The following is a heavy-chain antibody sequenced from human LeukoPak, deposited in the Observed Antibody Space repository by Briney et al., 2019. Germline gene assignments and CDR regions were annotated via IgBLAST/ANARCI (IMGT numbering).Heavy chain of an antibody. J-gene: IGHJ4*02. CDR1: GFTFSSYV. D-gene: IGHD4-23*01. Sequence: KTGGSLILSCAASGFTFSSYVMSWIRQAPGKGLEWVSAITGSGDNTYYADSVKGRFTISRDNSKNTLYLQMNSLRAEDTAVYYCAKRGPAGAGKSPDYFDYWGQGTLVTASS. CDR2: ITGSGDNT. V-gene: IGHV3-23*01. CDR3: AKRGPAGAGKSPDYFDY.